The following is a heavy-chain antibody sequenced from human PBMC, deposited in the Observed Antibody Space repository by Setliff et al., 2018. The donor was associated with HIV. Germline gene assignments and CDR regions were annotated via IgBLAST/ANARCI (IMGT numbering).Heavy chain of an antibody. CDR3: TREESGLLTGYDY. CDR1: GFTFDDYA. Sequence: GGSLRLSCTTSGFTFDDYAMSWVRQAPGKELEWVGFIRTKTYGATTEYAASVKGRFTISRDDSESIAYLQMNSLKTEDTAVYYCTREESGLLTGYDYWGQGTLVTVSS. CDR2: IRTKTYGATT. D-gene: IGHD3-9*01. V-gene: IGHV3-49*04. J-gene: IGHJ4*02.